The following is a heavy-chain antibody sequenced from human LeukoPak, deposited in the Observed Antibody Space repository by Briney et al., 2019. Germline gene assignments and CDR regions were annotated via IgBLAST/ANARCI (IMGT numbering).Heavy chain of an antibody. CDR1: GGSFSGCY. CDR2: INHSGST. D-gene: IGHD6-6*01. J-gene: IGHJ6*03. V-gene: IGHV4-34*01. CDR3: ARGPGVAAPRLPLTNHEYYMDV. Sequence: SETLSLTCAVYGGSFSGCYWSWIRQPPGKGLEWIGEINHSGSTNYNPSLKSRVTISVDTSKNQFSLKLSSVTAADTAVYYCARGPGVAAPRLPLTNHEYYMDVWGKGTTVTVSS.